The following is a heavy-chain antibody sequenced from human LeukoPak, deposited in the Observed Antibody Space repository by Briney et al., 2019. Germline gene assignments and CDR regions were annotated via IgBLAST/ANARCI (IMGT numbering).Heavy chain of an antibody. V-gene: IGHV1-2*02. CDR2: INPNSGGT. Sequence: GASVKVSCKASGYTFTGYYMHWVRQAPGQGLEWMGWINPNSGGTNYAQKFQGRVTMTRDTSISTAYMELSRLRSDDTAVYYCARKPTNSWSHFHPPKGTNWFDPWGQGTLVTVSS. CDR3: ARKPTNSWSHFHPPKGTNWFDP. D-gene: IGHD6-13*01. J-gene: IGHJ5*02. CDR1: GYTFTGYY.